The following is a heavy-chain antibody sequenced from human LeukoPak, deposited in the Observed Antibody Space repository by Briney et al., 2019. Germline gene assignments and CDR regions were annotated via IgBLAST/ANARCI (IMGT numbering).Heavy chain of an antibody. D-gene: IGHD3/OR15-3a*01. CDR2: ISYSGSS. CDR3: ASTRTGSQYWFFDP. V-gene: IGHV4-61*05. CDR1: GGSISSSSYY. Sequence: MSSETLSLTCTVSGGSISSSSYYWGWIRQPPGKGLEWIAYISYSGSSNYNPSLKSRVTISPDTSKNQLSLKVNSVTAADTAVYYCASTRTGSQYWFFDPWGRGTLVTVSS. J-gene: IGHJ2*01.